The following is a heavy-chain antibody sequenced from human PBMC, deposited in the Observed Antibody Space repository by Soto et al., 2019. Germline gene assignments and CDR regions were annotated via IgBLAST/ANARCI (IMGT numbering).Heavy chain of an antibody. V-gene: IGHV1-3*01. Sequence: RASVKVSCKASGYTFTSYAMHWVRQAPGQRLEWMGWINAGNGNTKYSQTFQGRVTITRDTSASTAYMELSSLRSEDTAVYYCARSCCHGLVSYGMSVCGQGSTVTGS. CDR3: ARSCCHGLVSYGMSV. D-gene: IGHD3-3*01. J-gene: IGHJ6*02. CDR2: INAGNGNT. CDR1: GYTFTSYA.